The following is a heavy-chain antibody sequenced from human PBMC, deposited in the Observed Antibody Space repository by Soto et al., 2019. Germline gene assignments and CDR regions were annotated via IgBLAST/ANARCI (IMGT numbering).Heavy chain of an antibody. CDR2: IWYDGSNK. CDR1: GFTFSSYG. Sequence: GGSLRLSCAASGFTFSSYGMHWVRQAPGKGLEWVAVIWYDGSNKYYADSVKGRFTISRDNSKNTLYLQMNSLRAEDTAVYYCARDRPGAAAFDYWGQGTLVTVSS. J-gene: IGHJ4*01. D-gene: IGHD6-13*01. CDR3: ARDRPGAAAFDY. V-gene: IGHV3-33*01.